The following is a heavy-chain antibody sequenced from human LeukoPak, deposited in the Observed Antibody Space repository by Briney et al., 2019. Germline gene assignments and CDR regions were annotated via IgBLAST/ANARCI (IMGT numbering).Heavy chain of an antibody. CDR1: GGSIGNYY. J-gene: IGHJ6*02. CDR2: IFVSGGT. CDR3: ARAIFGDSYHGIDV. D-gene: IGHD3-10*01. V-gene: IGHV4-4*07. Sequence: MASETLSLTCTVSGGSIGNYYRTWIRQPAGKGLEWIGRIFVSGGTNYNPSLKGRVTMSVDTSKKQFSLRLTSMSAADTAVYFCARAIFGDSYHGIDVWGQGTTVTVSS.